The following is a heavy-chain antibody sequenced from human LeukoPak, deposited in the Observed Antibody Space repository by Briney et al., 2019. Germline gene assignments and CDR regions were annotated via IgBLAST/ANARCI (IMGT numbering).Heavy chain of an antibody. CDR3: ARGGTRDGGHYSDY. CDR1: GGSISSYY. D-gene: IGHD2-21*02. J-gene: IGHJ4*02. CDR2: IYYSGTT. Sequence: SETLSLTCTVSGGSISSYYWSWIRQPPGKGLEWLGDIYYSGTTNYNPSLKSPVIISIDTSKNQFSLKLSSVTAADTAVYYCARGGTRDGGHYSDYWGQGTLVTVSS. V-gene: IGHV4-59*01.